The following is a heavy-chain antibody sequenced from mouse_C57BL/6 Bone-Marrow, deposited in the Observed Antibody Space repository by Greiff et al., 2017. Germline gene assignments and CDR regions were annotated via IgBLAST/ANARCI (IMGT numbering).Heavy chain of an antibody. CDR3: ARHGHYYGSREDAMDY. D-gene: IGHD1-1*01. J-gene: IGHJ4*01. Sequence: DVHLVESGGGLVQPGESLKLSCESNEYEFPSHDMSWVRKTPEKRLELVAAINSDGGSTYYPDTMERRFIISRDNTKKTLYLQMSSLRSEDTALYYCARHGHYYGSREDAMDYWGQGTSVTVSS. CDR1: EYEFPSHD. V-gene: IGHV5-2*01. CDR2: INSDGGST.